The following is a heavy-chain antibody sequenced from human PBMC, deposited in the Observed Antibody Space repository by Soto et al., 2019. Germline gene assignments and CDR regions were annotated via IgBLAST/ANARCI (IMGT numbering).Heavy chain of an antibody. Sequence: GGALKLSSAASGFTLSSNNMNWVRQAPGKGLEWVSSISSSSSYIYYAASVKGRFTISRDNAKNSLYLQMNSLRAEDTAVYYCARGHYFYDSSGSATSYWGQGTLVTVSS. CDR1: GFTLSSNN. CDR3: ARGHYFYDSSGSATSY. J-gene: IGHJ4*02. V-gene: IGHV3-21*01. D-gene: IGHD3-22*01. CDR2: ISSSSSYI.